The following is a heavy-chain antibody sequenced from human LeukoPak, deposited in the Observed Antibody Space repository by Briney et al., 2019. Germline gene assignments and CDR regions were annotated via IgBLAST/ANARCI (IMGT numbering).Heavy chain of an antibody. CDR1: GSIFTSYW. V-gene: IGHV5-51*01. J-gene: IGHJ3*02. CDR2: NYPGDSDT. Sequence: GGSLQISGKGSGSIFTSYWIGWGRPLPGKGEGWMGINYPGDSDTRYSPSFQGQVTISADKSISTAYLQWSSLKASDTAMYYCARFTSYYYDSSGYSDAFVIWGQGTMVTVSS. D-gene: IGHD3-22*01. CDR3: ARFTSYYYDSSGYSDAFVI.